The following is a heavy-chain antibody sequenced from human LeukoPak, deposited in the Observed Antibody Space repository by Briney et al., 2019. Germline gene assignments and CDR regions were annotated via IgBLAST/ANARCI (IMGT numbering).Heavy chain of an antibody. V-gene: IGHV4-31*03. CDR3: ARESRNYYDSSGSFRTFDY. CDR2: IYYSGST. CDR1: GGSISSGGYY. Sequence: SETLSLTCTVSGGSISSGGYYWSWIRQHPGKGLEWIGYIYYSGSTYYNPSLKSRVTISVDTSKNQFSLKLSSVTAADTAVYYCARESRNYYDSSGSFRTFDYWGQGTLVTVSS. J-gene: IGHJ4*02. D-gene: IGHD3-22*01.